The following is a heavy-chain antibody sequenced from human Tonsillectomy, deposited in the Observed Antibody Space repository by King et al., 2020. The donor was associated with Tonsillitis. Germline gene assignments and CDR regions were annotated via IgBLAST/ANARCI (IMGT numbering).Heavy chain of an antibody. J-gene: IGHJ4*02. CDR1: GGSISSYY. CDR2: INNSGST. V-gene: IGHV4-59*01. Sequence: VQLQESGPGLVKPSETLSLTCTVSGGSISSYYWSWIRQPPGKGLEGIGYINNSGSTNNNPSLKSRVTISVDTSKNQFSLKLTSVTAADTAVYYCAEGYSYGYGQYYFDYWGQGTLVTVSS. CDR3: AEGYSYGYGQYYFDY. D-gene: IGHD5-18*01.